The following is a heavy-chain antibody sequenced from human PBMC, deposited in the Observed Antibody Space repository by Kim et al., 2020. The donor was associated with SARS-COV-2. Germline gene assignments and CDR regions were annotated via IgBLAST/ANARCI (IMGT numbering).Heavy chain of an antibody. CDR3: ARLSYSSSWYSRWFDP. D-gene: IGHD6-13*01. Sequence: PSFQGHVTISADKSISTAYLQWSSLKASDTAMYYCARLSYSSSWYSRWFDPWGQGTLVTVSS. J-gene: IGHJ5*02. V-gene: IGHV5-10-1*01.